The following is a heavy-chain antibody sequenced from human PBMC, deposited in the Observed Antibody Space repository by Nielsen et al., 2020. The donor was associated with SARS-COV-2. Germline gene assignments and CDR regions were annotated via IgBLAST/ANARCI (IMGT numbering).Heavy chain of an antibody. CDR1: GFTFSSYW. CDR2: IKQDGSEK. D-gene: IGHD3-10*01. V-gene: IGHV3-7*01. J-gene: IGHJ4*02. CDR3: ARDRGLWFGELFVY. Sequence: GGSLRLSCAASGFTFSSYWMSWVRQAPGKGLEWVANIKQDGSEKYYVDSVKGRFTISRDNAKNSLYLQMNSLRAEDTAVYYCARDRGLWFGELFVYWGKGTLVTFSS.